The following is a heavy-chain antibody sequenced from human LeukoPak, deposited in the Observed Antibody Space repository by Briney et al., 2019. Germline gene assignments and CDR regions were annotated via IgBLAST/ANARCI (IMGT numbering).Heavy chain of an antibody. CDR2: INSDGSST. J-gene: IGHJ4*02. CDR3: ARDPQSWDYFDY. CDR1: GFTFSSSW. V-gene: IGHV3-74*01. D-gene: IGHD1-26*01. Sequence: GGSLRLSCAASGFTFSSSWMHWVRQAPGKGLVWVSRINSDGSSTSYADSVKGRFTISRDNAKNSLYLQMNSLRAEDTAVYYCARDPQSWDYFDYWGQGTLVTVSS.